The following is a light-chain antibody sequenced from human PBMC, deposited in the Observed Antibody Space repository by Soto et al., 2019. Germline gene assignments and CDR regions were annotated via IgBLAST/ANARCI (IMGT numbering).Light chain of an antibody. J-gene: IGKJ1*01. Sequence: IVVTRSPGKIYFSPGERATVSCRSSQSVSSSYLAWYQQKPGQAPRLLIYGASSRATGIPDRFSGSGSGTDFTLTITRLEPEDFAVYYCQQYGSSPRTFGQGTKVDIK. V-gene: IGKV3-20*01. CDR2: GAS. CDR1: QSVSSSY. CDR3: QQYGSSPRT.